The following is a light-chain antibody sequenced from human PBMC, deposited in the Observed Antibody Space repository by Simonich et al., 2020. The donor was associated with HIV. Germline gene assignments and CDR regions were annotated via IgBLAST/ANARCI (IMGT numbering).Light chain of an antibody. V-gene: IGKV1-39*01. J-gene: IGKJ2*01. CDR1: QSISSY. Sequence: DIQMTQSPSTLSASVGDRVTITCRASQSISSYLNWYHQKPGKAPKLLIYTTSNLQSGVPSRFSGSGSGTDFTLTISSLQPDDFATYYCQQSYSTLPYTFGQGTKLEIK. CDR3: QQSYSTLPYT. CDR2: TTS.